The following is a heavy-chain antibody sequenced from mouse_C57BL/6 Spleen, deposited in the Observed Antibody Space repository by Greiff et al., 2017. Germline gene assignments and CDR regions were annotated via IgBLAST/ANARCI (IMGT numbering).Heavy chain of an antibody. Sequence: EVQGVESGGGLVKPGGSLKLSCAASGFTFSDYGMHWVRQAPEKGLAWVAYISSGSSTIYYADTVKGRFTISRDNAKNTLFLQMTSLRSEDTAMYYCARKMGNAMDYWGQGTSVTVSS. CDR2: ISSGSSTI. CDR1: GFTFSDYG. V-gene: IGHV5-17*01. D-gene: IGHD2-3*01. CDR3: ARKMGNAMDY. J-gene: IGHJ4*01.